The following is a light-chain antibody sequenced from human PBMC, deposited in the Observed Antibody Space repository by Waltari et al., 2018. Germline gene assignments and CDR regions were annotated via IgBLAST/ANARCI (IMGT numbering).Light chain of an antibody. Sequence: SFLTHLASVSGSPAHSCTIPCTGTRRDVGGYNYVSWYKQHPGKAPKLIIYDVTNRPSGVSKRFSGSKSGNTASLTISGLQAEDEADYYCCSFRSSSTWVFGGGTKLTVL. CDR1: RRDVGGYNY. J-gene: IGLJ3*02. CDR3: CSFRSSSTWV. V-gene: IGLV2-14*01. CDR2: DVT.